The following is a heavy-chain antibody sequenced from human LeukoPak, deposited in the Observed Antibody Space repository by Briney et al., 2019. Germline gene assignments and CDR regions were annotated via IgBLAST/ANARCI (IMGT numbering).Heavy chain of an antibody. J-gene: IGHJ4*02. D-gene: IGHD3-22*01. CDR2: INHSGST. CDR1: GGSFSGYY. Sequence: PSETLSLTCAVYGGSFSGYYWGWIRQPPGKGLEWIGEINHSGSTNYNPSLKSRVTISVDTSKNQFSLKLSSVTAADTAVYYCARGVGPRSYYDSSGPTPFDYWGQGTLVTVSS. CDR3: ARGVGPRSYYDSSGPTPFDY. V-gene: IGHV4-34*01.